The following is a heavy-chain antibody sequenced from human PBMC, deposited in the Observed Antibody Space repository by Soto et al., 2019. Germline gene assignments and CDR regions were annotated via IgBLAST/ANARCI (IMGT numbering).Heavy chain of an antibody. V-gene: IGHV3-21*01. J-gene: IGHJ4*02. CDR3: ARDRRLSITGTAAIFSY. CDR2: ISSSSSYI. D-gene: IGHD1-20*01. Sequence: GGSLRLSCAASGFTFSSYSMNWVRQAPGKGLEWVSSISSSSSYIYYADSVKGRFTISRDNAKNSLYLQMNSLRAEDTAVYYCARDRRLSITGTAAIFSYWGQGTLVTVS. CDR1: GFTFSSYS.